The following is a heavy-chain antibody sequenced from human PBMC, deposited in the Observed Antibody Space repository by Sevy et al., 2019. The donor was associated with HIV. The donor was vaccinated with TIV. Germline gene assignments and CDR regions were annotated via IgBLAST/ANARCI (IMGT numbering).Heavy chain of an antibody. V-gene: IGHV1-24*01. D-gene: IGHD2-15*01. Sequence: ASVKVSCKVSAYTLIEFSMHWVRQAPGKGLEWMGGFDPEDGETIYAQRFQGRVTMTEDTSTDTAYMELSSLRSEDTAVYYCATGLPGEYVDCSSCYSDYFAYWGQGTLVTVSS. CDR1: AYTLIEFS. CDR3: ATGLPGEYVDCSSCYSDYFAY. J-gene: IGHJ4*02. CDR2: FDPEDGET.